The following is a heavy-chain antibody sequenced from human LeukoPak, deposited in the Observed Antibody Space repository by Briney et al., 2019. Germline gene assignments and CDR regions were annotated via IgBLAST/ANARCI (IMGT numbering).Heavy chain of an antibody. D-gene: IGHD3-22*01. J-gene: IGHJ4*02. CDR2: IIPIIDMA. CDR1: GGTFSSYA. V-gene: IGHV1-69*04. CDR3: VCYNSSGYSDYYFDY. Sequence: VASVQVSCQASGGTFSSYAITWVRQAPGQGLEWMGRIIPIIDMANYAQKFQGRVTITADTSTSTAFMELSSLRSDDAAVYYCVCYNSSGYSDYYFDYWGQGTLVTVSS.